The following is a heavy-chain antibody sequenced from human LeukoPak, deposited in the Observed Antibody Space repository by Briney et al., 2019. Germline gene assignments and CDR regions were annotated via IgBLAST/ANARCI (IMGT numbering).Heavy chain of an antibody. V-gene: IGHV1-18*01. CDR3: ARDPLLKAAYYFDY. D-gene: IGHD2-15*01. CDR1: GYTFTSYG. Sequence: ASVKVSCKASGYTFTSYGISWVRQAPGQGLEWMGWISAYNGNTNYAQKLQGRVTMTTDTSTSTAYMELRSLRSDDTAVYYCARDPLLKAAYYFDYWGQGTLVTVSS. J-gene: IGHJ4*02. CDR2: ISAYNGNT.